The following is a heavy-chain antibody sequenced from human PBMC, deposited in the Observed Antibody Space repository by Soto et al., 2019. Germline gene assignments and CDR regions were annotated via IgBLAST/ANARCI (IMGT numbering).Heavy chain of an antibody. CDR2: IYHSVST. CDR3: ETDKSTGLFGY. D-gene: IGHD2-8*02. J-gene: IGHJ4*02. V-gene: IGHV4-30-2*01. CDR1: GGSISSGGYS. Sequence: TLSLTCAVSGGSISSGGYSWSWIRQPPGKGLEWIGYIYHSVSTYYNPSLKSRVTIPVDRSKNQFSLKLSSVTAADTAVYYGETDKSTGLFGYWGQGTLVTVSS.